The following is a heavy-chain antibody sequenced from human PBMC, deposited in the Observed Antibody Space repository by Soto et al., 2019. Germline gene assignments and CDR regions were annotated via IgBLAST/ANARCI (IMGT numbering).Heavy chain of an antibody. J-gene: IGHJ6*02. CDR1: GFTFSSYS. CDR2: ISSSSSYI. Sequence: VASLILSCASSGFTFSSYSMNWVRQASGKGLEWVSSISSSSSYIYYADSVKAGFTMSRDNAKNSLYLQMNSLRAEDTAVYYCARNYYGMDVWGQGTTVTVSS. CDR3: ARNYYGMDV. V-gene: IGHV3-21*01.